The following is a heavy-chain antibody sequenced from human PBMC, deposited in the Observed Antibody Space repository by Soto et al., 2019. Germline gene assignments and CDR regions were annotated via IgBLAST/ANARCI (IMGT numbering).Heavy chain of an antibody. Sequence: WGSLRLSWAAPGFTFSSYGMHWVRQAPGNGLEWVAVIWYDGSNKYYADSVKGRFTISRDNSKNTLYLQMNSLRAEDTAVYYCARGGEIGVLRFLEWLPELYYYGMDVWGQGTTVTVSS. V-gene: IGHV3-33*01. CDR1: GFTFSSYG. CDR3: ARGGEIGVLRFLEWLPELYYYGMDV. D-gene: IGHD3-3*01. J-gene: IGHJ6*02. CDR2: IWYDGSNK.